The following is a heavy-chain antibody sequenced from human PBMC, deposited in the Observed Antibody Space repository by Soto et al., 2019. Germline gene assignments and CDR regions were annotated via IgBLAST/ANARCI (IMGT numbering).Heavy chain of an antibody. CDR3: ARDRYFCYGMRAYYYSGTDV. Sequence: QVQLVESGGGVVQPGRSLRLSCAASGFTFTSYALHWVRQAPGKGLEWVAVISYDGNNHYYADSVKGRFTISRDNSKGTVYLEVDARRPYDTAVYYCARDRYFCYGMRAYYYSGTDVWGRGTTVTVSS. J-gene: IGHJ6*02. CDR1: GFTFTSYA. CDR2: ISYDGNNH. D-gene: IGHD2-15*01. V-gene: IGHV3-30*04.